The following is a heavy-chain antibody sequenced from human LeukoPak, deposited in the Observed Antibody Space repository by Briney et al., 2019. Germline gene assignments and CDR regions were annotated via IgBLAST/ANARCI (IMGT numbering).Heavy chain of an antibody. D-gene: IGHD3-10*01. CDR3: ARVRGTMVRGTDFDY. J-gene: IGHJ4*02. CDR2: IYYSGST. CDR1: GGSIGSSSYY. V-gene: IGHV4-39*07. Sequence: PSETLSLTCTVSGGSIGSSSYYWGWIRQPPGKGLEWIGSIYYSGSTYYNPSLKSRVTISVDTSKNQFSLKLSSVTAADTAVYYCARVRGTMVRGTDFDYWGQGTLVTVSS.